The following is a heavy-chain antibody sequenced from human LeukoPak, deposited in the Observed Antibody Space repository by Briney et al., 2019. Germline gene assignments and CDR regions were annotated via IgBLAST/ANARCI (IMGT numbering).Heavy chain of an antibody. J-gene: IGHJ4*02. CDR3: TRRTGSGSYYFDY. V-gene: IGHV3-73*01. CDR1: GFTFSGSA. Sequence: PGGSLKLSCAASGFTFSGSAIHWVRQASGKGLEWVGRIRSKANNYATTYAASVKGRFTISRDDSKNTVHLQMNSLKTEDTAMYWCTRRTGSGSYYFDYWGQGTLVTVSS. D-gene: IGHD3-10*01. CDR2: IRSKANNYAT.